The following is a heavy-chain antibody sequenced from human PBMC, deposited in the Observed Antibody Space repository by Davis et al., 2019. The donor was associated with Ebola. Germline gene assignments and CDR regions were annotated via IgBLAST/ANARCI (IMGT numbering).Heavy chain of an antibody. J-gene: IGHJ4*02. CDR3: ARTPQFSNYGAYFDY. CDR1: GGSISSGDYY. CDR2: IYYSGTT. V-gene: IGHV4-61*08. D-gene: IGHD4-11*01. Sequence: SETLSLTCTVSGGSISSGDYYWSWIRQPPGKGLEWIGNIYYSGTTNYNPSLKSRVTISGDTSKNQFSLKLSSVTAADTGMYYCARTPQFSNYGAYFDYWGQGTLVTVSS.